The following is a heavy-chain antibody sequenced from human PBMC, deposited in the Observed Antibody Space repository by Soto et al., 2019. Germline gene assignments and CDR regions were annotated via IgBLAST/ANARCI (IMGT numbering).Heavy chain of an antibody. CDR1: GFTFSHYA. J-gene: IGHJ4*02. Sequence: QVQLVESGGGVVQPGRSLRLSCAASGFTFSHYAMHWVRQAPGKGLEWVALMSYDGSNEYYADSVKGRFTISRDNSKNTMYLQMNSLRAEDKAVYYCAKDGSHNVDYWGQGTLVTVSS. D-gene: IGHD1-26*01. CDR2: MSYDGSNE. V-gene: IGHV3-30*18. CDR3: AKDGSHNVDY.